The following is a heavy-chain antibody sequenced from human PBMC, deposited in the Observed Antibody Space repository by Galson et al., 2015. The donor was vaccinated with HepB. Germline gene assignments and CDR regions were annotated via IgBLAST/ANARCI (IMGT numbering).Heavy chain of an antibody. CDR3: AKDRSYYDPAGYWYFDL. Sequence: SLRLSCAASGFSISTYWMHWVRQVPGTGLGWVSRINSDGSWTNYADSVKGRFTISRDNSKNTLYLQMNSLRAEDTAVYYCAKDRSYYDPAGYWYFDLWGRGTLVTVSS. CDR1: GFSISTYW. D-gene: IGHD3-22*01. V-gene: IGHV3-74*01. J-gene: IGHJ2*01. CDR2: INSDGSWT.